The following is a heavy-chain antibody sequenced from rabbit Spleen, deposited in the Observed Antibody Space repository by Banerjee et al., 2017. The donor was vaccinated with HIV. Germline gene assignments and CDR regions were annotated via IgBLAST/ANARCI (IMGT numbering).Heavy chain of an antibody. V-gene: IGHV1S45*01. CDR1: GFDFSSGYD. CDR3: ARDTGSSFSSYGMDL. Sequence: QQQLEESGGGLVQPEGSLTLTCKASGFDFSSGYDMCWVRQAPGKGLEWIGCVDVGSSGFTYFANWAKGRFTISKTSSTTVTLKMTSLTAADTATYFCARDTGSSFSSYGMDLWGQGTLVTVS. J-gene: IGHJ3*01. D-gene: IGHD8-1*01. CDR2: VDVGSSGFT.